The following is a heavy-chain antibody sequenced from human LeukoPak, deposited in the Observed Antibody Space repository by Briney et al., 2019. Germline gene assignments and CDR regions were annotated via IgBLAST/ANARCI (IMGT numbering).Heavy chain of an antibody. V-gene: IGHV4-34*01. J-gene: IGHJ4*02. CDR3: ARGLSTILVVITTPYYFDY. D-gene: IGHD3-22*01. Sequence: PSETLSLTRAVYGGSFSGYYWRWIRQPPGKGLEWSGEIKHSGNTNYNPSPKSRVTISVDTSKNQFSLKLSSVTAADTAVYYCARGLSTILVVITTPYYFDYWGQGTLVTVSS. CDR2: IKHSGNT. CDR1: GGSFSGYY.